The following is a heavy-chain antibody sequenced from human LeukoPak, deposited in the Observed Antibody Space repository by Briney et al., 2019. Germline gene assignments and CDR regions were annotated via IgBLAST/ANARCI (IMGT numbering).Heavy chain of an antibody. CDR1: GFTFSTYT. D-gene: IGHD3-22*01. CDR2: IGSSGSYT. Sequence: GGSLRLSCAASGFTFSTYTMNWVRQAPGKGLEWVSSIGSSGSYTYYADSVKGRFAISRDNAKNSLYLQMNSLRAEDTAVYYCARVFTGYYDSSGYYFDYWGQGTLVTVSS. V-gene: IGHV3-21*01. J-gene: IGHJ4*02. CDR3: ARVFTGYYDSSGYYFDY.